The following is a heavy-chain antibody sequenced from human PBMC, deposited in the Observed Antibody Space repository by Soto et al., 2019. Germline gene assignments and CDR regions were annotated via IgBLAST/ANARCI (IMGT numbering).Heavy chain of an antibody. CDR3: ATTTQGDDILTGYDY. CDR1: GFTFSSYG. J-gene: IGHJ4*02. Sequence: GGSLRLSCAASGFTFSSYGMHWVRQAPGKGLEWVAVISYDGSNKYYADSVKGRFTISKDNSKNTRYLQMNSLRAEDTAVYYCATTTQGDDILTGYDYWGQGTLVTVSS. CDR2: ISYDGSNK. V-gene: IGHV3-30*03. D-gene: IGHD3-9*01.